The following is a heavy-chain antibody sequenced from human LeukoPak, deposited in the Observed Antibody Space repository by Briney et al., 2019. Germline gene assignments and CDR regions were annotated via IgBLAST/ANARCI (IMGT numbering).Heavy chain of an antibody. J-gene: IGHJ4*02. CDR2: IYYRGST. Sequence: SETLSLTCTVSGDSISSYYWRWIRQPPGKGLEYIGYIYYRGSTNYNPSLKSRVTISLDTSKNQISLKLSSVTAADTAVYYCATMVQGVHTYFGSWGQGNLVAVSS. D-gene: IGHD3-10*01. CDR3: ATMVQGVHTYFGS. V-gene: IGHV4-59*01. CDR1: GDSISSYY.